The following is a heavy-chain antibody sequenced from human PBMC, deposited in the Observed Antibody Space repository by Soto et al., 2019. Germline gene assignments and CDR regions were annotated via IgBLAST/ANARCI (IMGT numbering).Heavy chain of an antibody. J-gene: IGHJ4*02. CDR3: ASSGGIAVAGTSFSPAGY. CDR2: IIPIFGTA. CDR1: GGTFSSYA. V-gene: IGHV1-69*13. D-gene: IGHD6-19*01. Sequence: ASVKVSCKASGGTFSSYAISWVRQAPGQGLEWMGGIIPIFGTANYAQKFQGRVTITADESTSTAYMELSSLRSEDTAVYYCASSGGIAVAGTSFSPAGYWGQGTLVTVSS.